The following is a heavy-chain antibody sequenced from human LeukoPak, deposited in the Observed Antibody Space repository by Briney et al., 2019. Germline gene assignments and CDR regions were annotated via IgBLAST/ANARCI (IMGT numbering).Heavy chain of an antibody. D-gene: IGHD2-15*01. V-gene: IGHV3-7*01. CDR1: GFTFSSYW. J-gene: IGHJ4*02. Sequence: GGSLRLSCAASGFTFSSYWMSWVRQAPGKGLEWVANINQDGSETYYVDSVKGRFTISRDNAKNSLYLQMNSLRADDTAVYYCAREWSSLFDYWGQGTLVTISS. CDR3: AREWSSLFDY. CDR2: INQDGSET.